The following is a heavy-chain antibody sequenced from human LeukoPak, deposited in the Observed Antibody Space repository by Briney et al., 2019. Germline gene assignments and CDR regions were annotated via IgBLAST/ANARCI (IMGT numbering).Heavy chain of an antibody. V-gene: IGHV3-23*01. D-gene: IGHD1-26*01. CDR1: GFTFNNYA. CDR2: VSGSGTAT. Sequence: GGSLRLSCAGSGFTFNNYAMSWVRQAPGKGLEWVSAVSGSGTATFYADSVKGRFTISRDDSKNTLFLQMNSLRADDTAVYFCATRTVGAIYCWGQGTLVTVSS. J-gene: IGHJ4*02. CDR3: ATRTVGAIYC.